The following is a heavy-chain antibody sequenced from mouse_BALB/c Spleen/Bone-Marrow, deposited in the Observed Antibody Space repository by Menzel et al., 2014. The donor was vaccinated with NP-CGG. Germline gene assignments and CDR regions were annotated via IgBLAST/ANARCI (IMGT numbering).Heavy chain of an antibody. V-gene: IGHV5-17*02. CDR3: ARKDYFGYAAMDY. J-gene: IGHJ4*01. Sequence: EVQRVESGGGLVQPGGSRKLSCAASGFTFSSFGMHWVRQAPEKGLEWVAYISGGSSIIYYADTVKGRFTISRDNPKNTLFLQMTSLRSEDTAIYYCARKDYFGYAAMDYWGQGTSVTVSS. D-gene: IGHD1-2*01. CDR2: ISGGSSII. CDR1: GFTFSSFG.